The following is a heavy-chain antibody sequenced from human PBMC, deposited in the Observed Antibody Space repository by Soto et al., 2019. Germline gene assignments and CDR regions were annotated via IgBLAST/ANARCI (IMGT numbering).Heavy chain of an antibody. D-gene: IGHD3-10*01. CDR3: ARDLRPRMVRGVIITGAAPTYFDY. V-gene: IGHV1-46*01. CDR2: INPSGGST. J-gene: IGHJ4*02. CDR1: GYTFTSYY. Sequence: QVQLVQSGAEVKKPGASVKVSCKASGYTFTSYYMHWVRQAPGQGLEWMGIINPSGGSTSYAQKFQGRVTMTRDTSTSTVYMELSSLRSEDTAVYYCARDLRPRMVRGVIITGAAPTYFDYWGQGTLVTVSS.